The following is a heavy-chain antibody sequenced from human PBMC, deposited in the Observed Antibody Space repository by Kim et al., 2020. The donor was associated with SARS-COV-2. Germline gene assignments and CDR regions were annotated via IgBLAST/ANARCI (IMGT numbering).Heavy chain of an antibody. V-gene: IGHV3-23*01. Sequence: STDHADAGQGRFTISRDNSKNTLYLQRDSLRAEDTAVYYCARVRSAQVDYWGQGTLVTVSS. D-gene: IGHD3-3*01. CDR2: ST. J-gene: IGHJ4*02. CDR3: ARVRSAQVDY.